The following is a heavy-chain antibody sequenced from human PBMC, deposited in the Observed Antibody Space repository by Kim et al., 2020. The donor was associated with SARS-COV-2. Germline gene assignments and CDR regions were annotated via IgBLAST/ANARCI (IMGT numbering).Heavy chain of an antibody. D-gene: IGHD6-6*01. J-gene: IGHJ6*02. CDR2: IRSKAYGGTT. CDR3: TRVMGYSSSSLRYYYYGMDV. V-gene: IGHV3-49*04. CDR1: GFTFGDYA. Sequence: GGSLRLSCTASGFTFGDYAMSWVRQAPGKGLEWVGFIRSKAYGGTTEYAASVKGRFTISRDDSKSIAYLQMNSLKTEDTAVYYCTRVMGYSSSSLRYYYYGMDVWGQATTVTVSS.